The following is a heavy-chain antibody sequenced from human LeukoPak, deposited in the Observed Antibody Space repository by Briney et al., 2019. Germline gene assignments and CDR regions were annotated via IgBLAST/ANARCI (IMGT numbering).Heavy chain of an antibody. CDR3: ARRGSGASLEYYFDL. D-gene: IGHD1-14*01. J-gene: IGHJ2*01. V-gene: IGHV4-59*08. Sequence: SETLSLTCTVSGGSISSYFWSWIRQPPGKGLEYIGYIYYSGNTNSNPSLNSRVTISVDTSKNQFSLKLSSVTAADTAVYYCARRGSGASLEYYFDLWGRGTLVTVSS. CDR2: IYYSGNT. CDR1: GGSISSYF.